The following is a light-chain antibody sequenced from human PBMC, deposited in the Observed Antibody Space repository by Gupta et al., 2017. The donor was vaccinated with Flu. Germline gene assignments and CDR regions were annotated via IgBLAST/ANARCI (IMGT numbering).Light chain of an antibody. V-gene: IGLV6-57*01. CDR2: EDN. CDR1: SGSIASNL. Sequence: TVTISCTRSSGSIASNLVQWYQQRPGSSPTTVSDEDNQRPSGVPDRFAGSIDSSSNYASLTISGLKTEDESDDYCQCYDSNKWVFGGGTKLTVL. J-gene: IGLJ3*02. CDR3: QCYDSNKWV.